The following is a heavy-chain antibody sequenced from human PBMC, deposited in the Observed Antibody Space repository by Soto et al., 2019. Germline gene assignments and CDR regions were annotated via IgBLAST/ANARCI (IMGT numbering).Heavy chain of an antibody. Sequence: TLSLTCIVSGDSVTSGSYYWTWLRQPPGKGLEWIGYISYTGRTKYNPSLQSRVTISVDTSKNDFSLNLSSVTAADTAVYFCAREWGLLPYYVMNVWGHGTAVTVS. CDR1: GDSVTSGSYY. D-gene: IGHD7-27*01. CDR3: AREWGLLPYYVMNV. CDR2: ISYTGRT. J-gene: IGHJ6*02. V-gene: IGHV4-61*03.